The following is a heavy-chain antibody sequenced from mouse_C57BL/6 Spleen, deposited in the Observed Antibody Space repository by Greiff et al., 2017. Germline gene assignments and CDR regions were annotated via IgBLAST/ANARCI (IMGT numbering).Heavy chain of an antibody. J-gene: IGHJ3*01. CDR3: ARSLITTVVPSWVAY. V-gene: IGHV1-54*01. D-gene: IGHD1-1*01. CDR2: INPGSGGT. CDR1: GYAFTNYL. Sequence: VQLQQPGAELVRPGTSVKVSCKASGYAFTNYLIEWVKQRPGQGLEWIGVINPGSGGTNYNEKFKGKATLTADKSSSTAYMQLSGLTSEDSAVYFCARSLITTVVPSWVAYWGQGTLVTVSA.